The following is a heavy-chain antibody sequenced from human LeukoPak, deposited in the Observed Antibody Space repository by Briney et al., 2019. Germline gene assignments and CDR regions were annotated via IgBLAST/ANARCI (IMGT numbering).Heavy chain of an antibody. D-gene: IGHD3-16*02. CDR1: GGSFSGYY. CDR2: INHSGST. Sequence: SETLSLTCAVYGGSFSGYYWSWIRQPSGKGLEWIGEINHSGSTNYNPSLKSRVTISVDTSKNQFSLKLSSVTAADTAVYYCARGLDDYVWGSYRCPFDYWGQGTLVTVSS. V-gene: IGHV4-34*01. J-gene: IGHJ4*02. CDR3: ARGLDDYVWGSYRCPFDY.